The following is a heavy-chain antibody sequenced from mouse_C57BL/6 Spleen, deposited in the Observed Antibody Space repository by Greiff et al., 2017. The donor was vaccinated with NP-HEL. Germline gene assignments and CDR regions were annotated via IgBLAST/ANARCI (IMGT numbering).Heavy chain of an antibody. CDR1: GYTFTDYN. V-gene: IGHV1-18*01. Sequence: EVQLQQSGPELVKPGASVKIPCKASGYTFTDYNMDWVKQSHGKSLEWIGDINPNNGGTIYNQKFKGKATLTVDKSSSTAYMELRSLTSEDTAVYYCARRGHYYGSSYWYFDVWGTGTTVTVSS. CDR3: ARRGHYYGSSYWYFDV. D-gene: IGHD1-1*01. J-gene: IGHJ1*03. CDR2: INPNNGGT.